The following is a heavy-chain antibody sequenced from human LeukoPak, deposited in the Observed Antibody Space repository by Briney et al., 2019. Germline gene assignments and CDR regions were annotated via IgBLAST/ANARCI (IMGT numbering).Heavy chain of an antibody. D-gene: IGHD6-19*01. CDR2: IYHSGST. CDR3: ARHGVAGTPYYFDY. Sequence: PSETLSLTCAVSGYSISSGYYWGWIRQPPGKGLEGIGSIYHSGSTYYNPSLKSRVTISVDTSKNQFSLKLSSLTAADTAVYYCARHGVAGTPYYFDYWGQGTLVTVSS. CDR1: GYSISSGYY. V-gene: IGHV4-38-2*01. J-gene: IGHJ4*02.